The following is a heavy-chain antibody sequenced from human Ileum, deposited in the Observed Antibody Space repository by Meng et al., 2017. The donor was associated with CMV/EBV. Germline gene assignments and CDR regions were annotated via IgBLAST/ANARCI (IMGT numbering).Heavy chain of an antibody. J-gene: IGHJ4*02. CDR1: GLTLSRYW. CDR2: ITHDGNSA. D-gene: IGHD5-12*01. CDR3: GSDIPGDNGYDFDY. V-gene: IGHV3-74*01. Sequence: GGSLRLSCAASGLTLSRYWMHWVRQVPGKGPMWVSRITHDGNSAIYADPVKGRFTASRDSTKNTLYLQMHSLRADDTAGYYCGSDIPGDNGYDFDYWGQGAQVTVSS.